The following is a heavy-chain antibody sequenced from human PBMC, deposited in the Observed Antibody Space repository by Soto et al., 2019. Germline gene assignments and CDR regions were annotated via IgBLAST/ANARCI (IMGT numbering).Heavy chain of an antibody. CDR2: INYTGTT. V-gene: IGHV4-34*02. D-gene: IGHD6-19*01. CDR1: GGSFSGYS. CDR3: AREGGSGWYDYDY. J-gene: IGHJ4*01. Sequence: QVQLQQWGAGLLKPSETLSLTCAVNGGSFSGYSWTWIRQAPGKGLDWIGEINYTGTTNYSPSLKSRVNLSVDTSKNQCSLELRSVSAADTAVYYSAREGGSGWYDYDYWGHGTLVTVSS.